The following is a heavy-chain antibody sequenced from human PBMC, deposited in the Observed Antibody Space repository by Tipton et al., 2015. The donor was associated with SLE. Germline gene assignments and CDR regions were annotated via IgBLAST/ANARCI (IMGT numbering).Heavy chain of an antibody. CDR3: ARLRWHCSSTSCPAFGI. V-gene: IGHV4-61*02. CDR2: ISTSGST. CDR1: GGSISSGGYF. J-gene: IGHJ3*02. D-gene: IGHD2-2*01. Sequence: LRLSCTVSGGSISSGGYFWSWIRQPAGKGLEWIGRISTSGSTNYKSSLKSRVTISVDTSKNQFSLKLSSVTAADTAVYYCARLRWHCSSTSCPAFGIWGQGTMVTVSS.